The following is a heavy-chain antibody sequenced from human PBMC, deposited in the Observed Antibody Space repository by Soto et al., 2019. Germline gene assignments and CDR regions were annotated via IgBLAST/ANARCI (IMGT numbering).Heavy chain of an antibody. V-gene: IGHV3-64*01. Sequence: EVQLVESGGGLVQPGGSLRLSCAASGFTFSSYAMHWVRQAPGKGLEYVSGISSNGGSTDYANSVKGRFTISRDNSKNTLYLQRGSLRAEDMAVYYCARGGRGYEFDYWGQGTLVTVSS. D-gene: IGHD5-12*01. CDR3: ARGGRGYEFDY. J-gene: IGHJ4*02. CDR2: ISSNGGST. CDR1: GFTFSSYA.